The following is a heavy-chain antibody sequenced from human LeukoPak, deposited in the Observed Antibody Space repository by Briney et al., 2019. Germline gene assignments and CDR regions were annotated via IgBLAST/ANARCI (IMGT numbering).Heavy chain of an antibody. CDR2: IRHDGSNK. J-gene: IGHJ6*04. CDR1: GFTFSSYG. Sequence: GGSLRLSCAASGFTFSSYGMHWVRQAPGKGLEWVAFIRHDGSNKYYADSVKGRFTISRDNSKNTLYLQMNSLRAEDTAVYYCAKDPLDVWGKGTTVTVSS. V-gene: IGHV3-30*02. CDR3: AKDPLDV.